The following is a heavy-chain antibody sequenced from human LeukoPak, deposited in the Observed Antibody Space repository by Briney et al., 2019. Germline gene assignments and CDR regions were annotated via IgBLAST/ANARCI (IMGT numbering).Heavy chain of an antibody. CDR3: ARAGGFRITMVRGVPRNAFDI. D-gene: IGHD3-10*01. J-gene: IGHJ3*02. V-gene: IGHV1-18*01. CDR2: ISAYNGNT. Sequence: ASVKVSCKASGYTFTSYGISWVRQAPGQGLEWMGWISAYNGNTNYAQKLQGRVTMTTDTSTSTAYMELRSLRSDDTAVYYCARAGGFRITMVRGVPRNAFDIWGQGTMVTVSS. CDR1: GYTFTSYG.